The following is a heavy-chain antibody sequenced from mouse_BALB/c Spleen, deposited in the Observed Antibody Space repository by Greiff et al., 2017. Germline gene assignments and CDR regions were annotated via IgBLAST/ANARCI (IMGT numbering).Heavy chain of an antibody. J-gene: IGHJ3*01. CDR1: GFTFSSYA. CDR2: ISSGGST. CDR3: AGLYDGYYWFAY. D-gene: IGHD2-3*01. Sequence: EVHLVESGGGLVKPGGSLKLSCAASGFTFSSYAMSWVRQTPGKSLEWVASISSGGSTYYPDSVKGRFTISRDNARNILYLQVSSLRSKETAMYSCAGLYDGYYWFAYWGQGTPVTVSA. V-gene: IGHV5-6-5*01.